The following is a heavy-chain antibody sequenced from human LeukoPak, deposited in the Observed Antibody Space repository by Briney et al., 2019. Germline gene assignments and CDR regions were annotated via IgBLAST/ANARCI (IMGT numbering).Heavy chain of an antibody. CDR2: IYYSGST. D-gene: IGHD6-19*01. CDR1: GGSISSYY. V-gene: IGHV4-59*01. CDR3: ARYSSGWRSFDI. Sequence: SETLSLTCTVSGGSISSYYWSCIRQPPGKGLEWIGYIYYSGSTNYNPSLKSRVTILVDTSKNQFSLNLSSVTAADTAVYYCARYSSGWRSFDIWGQGTMVTVSS. J-gene: IGHJ3*02.